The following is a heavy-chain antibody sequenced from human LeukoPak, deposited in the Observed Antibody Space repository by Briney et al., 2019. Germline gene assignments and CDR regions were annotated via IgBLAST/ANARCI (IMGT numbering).Heavy chain of an antibody. V-gene: IGHV4-34*01. D-gene: IGHD3-3*01. CDR2: INHSGST. CDR1: GGSISSYY. J-gene: IGHJ6*02. CDR3: ARRHDFWSGYLRDYYYYGMDV. Sequence: SETLSLTCTVSGGSISSYYWSWIRQPPGKGLEWIGEINHSGSTNYNPSLKSRVTISVDTSKNQFSLKLSSVTAADTAVYYCARRHDFWSGYLRDYYYYGMDVWGQGTTVTVSS.